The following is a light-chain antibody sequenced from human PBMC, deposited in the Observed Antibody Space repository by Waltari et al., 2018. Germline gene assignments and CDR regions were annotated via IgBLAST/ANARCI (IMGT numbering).Light chain of an antibody. CDR3: SSYSSGSTVV. CDR1: PSYFGGYNY. Sequence: QSALTQPASVSGSPGQSITISCIGTPSYFGGYNYVPWYQQYPGKAPKLMIYDVDHRPSGISYRFSGSKSGNTASLTISGLQAEDEADYYCSSYSSGSTVVFGGGTKLTVL. CDR2: DVD. J-gene: IGLJ2*01. V-gene: IGLV2-14*03.